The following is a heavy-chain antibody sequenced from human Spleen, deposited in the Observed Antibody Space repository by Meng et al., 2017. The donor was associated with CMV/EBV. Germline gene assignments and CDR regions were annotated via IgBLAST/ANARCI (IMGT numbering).Heavy chain of an antibody. CDR1: DFTFSDYY. D-gene: IGHD2-2*01. J-gene: IGHJ6*02. CDR3: ARDRVIVNGPDTVVVAAEGGMDV. Sequence: GGSLRLSCAASDFTFSDYYMTWIRQAPGKGLEWVSYISGSVRTIYYADSVKGRFTISRDNAKQSLFLQMNSLRAEDTALYYCARDRVIVNGPDTVVVAAEGGMDVWGQGTTVTVSS. V-gene: IGHV3-11*01. CDR2: ISGSVRTI.